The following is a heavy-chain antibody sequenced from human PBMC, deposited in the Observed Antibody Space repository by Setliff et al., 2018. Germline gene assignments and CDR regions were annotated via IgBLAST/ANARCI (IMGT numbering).Heavy chain of an antibody. D-gene: IGHD6-19*01. Sequence: PSETLSLTCTVSGTSINTYYWTWIRQSPGKGLEWIGFVYSNGNEDYNPSLKSRVAFSVDTSQNHVSLKLSSVTPADTAVYFCANGWRNFDYWGQGILVTVSS. CDR2: VYSNGNE. CDR1: GTSINTYY. V-gene: IGHV4-59*01. CDR3: ANGWRNFDY. J-gene: IGHJ4*01.